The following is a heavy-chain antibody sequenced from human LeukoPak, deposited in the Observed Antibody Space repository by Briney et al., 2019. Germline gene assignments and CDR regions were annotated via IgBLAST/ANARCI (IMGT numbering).Heavy chain of an antibody. J-gene: IGHJ5*02. CDR2: ISYDGSNK. CDR1: GFTFSSYG. D-gene: IGHD6-19*01. V-gene: IGHV3-30*18. Sequence: PGRSLRLSCAASGFTFSSYGMHLVRQAPGKGLEWVAVISYDGSNKYYADSVKGRFTISRDNSKNTLYLQMNSLRAEDTALYYCAKDSGSGWYESNWFDPWGQGTLVTVSS. CDR3: AKDSGSGWYESNWFDP.